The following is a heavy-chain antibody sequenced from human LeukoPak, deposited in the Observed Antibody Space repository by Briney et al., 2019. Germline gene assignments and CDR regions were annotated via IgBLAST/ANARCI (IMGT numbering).Heavy chain of an antibody. D-gene: IGHD3-22*01. J-gene: IGHJ4*02. CDR2: IYYSGST. Sequence: GSLRLSCAASGFTFSTYSMNWVRQPPGKGLEWIGSIYYSGSTYYNPSLKSRVTISVDTSKNQFSLKLSSVTAADTAVYYCARSTERITMIVASSDYWGQGTLVTVSS. V-gene: IGHV4-39*01. CDR3: ARSTERITMIVASSDY. CDR1: GFTFSTYSMN.